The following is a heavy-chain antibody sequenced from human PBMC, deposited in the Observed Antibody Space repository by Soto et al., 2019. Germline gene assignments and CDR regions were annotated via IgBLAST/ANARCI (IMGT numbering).Heavy chain of an antibody. V-gene: IGHV5-51*01. D-gene: IGHD6-13*01. CDR2: IYPGDSDT. J-gene: IGHJ6*03. Sequence: AESLKISCKGSGYSFTSYWIGWVRQMPGKGLEWMGIIYPGDSDTRYSPSFKGQVTISADKSISTAYLQWSSLKASDTDMYYCARHGRYSSSWSYYYYMDVWGKGTTVTVSS. CDR1: GYSFTSYW. CDR3: ARHGRYSSSWSYYYYMDV.